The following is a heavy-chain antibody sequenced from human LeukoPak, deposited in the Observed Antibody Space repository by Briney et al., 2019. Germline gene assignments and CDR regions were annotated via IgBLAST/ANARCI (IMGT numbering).Heavy chain of an antibody. V-gene: IGHV1-69*04. CDR2: IIPILGIA. Sequence: ASVKVSCKASGGTFSSYAISWVRQAPGQGLEWMGRIIPILGIANYAQKFQGRVTITADKSTSTAYMELSSLRSEDTAVYYCARNSGGYYYEPLSNYFDYWGQGTLVTVSS. J-gene: IGHJ4*02. CDR1: GGTFSSYA. CDR3: ARNSGGYYYEPLSNYFDY. D-gene: IGHD3-22*01.